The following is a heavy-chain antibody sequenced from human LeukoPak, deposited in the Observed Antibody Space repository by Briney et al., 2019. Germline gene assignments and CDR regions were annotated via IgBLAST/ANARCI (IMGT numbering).Heavy chain of an antibody. V-gene: IGHV3-33*01. J-gene: IGHJ4*02. CDR1: GFTFSSYG. CDR2: IWYDGSNK. CDR3: ARDRGLRWIVGATTTQHWWVFDY. Sequence: GGSLRLSCAASGFTFSSYGMHWVRQAPGKGLEWVAVIWYDGSNKYYADSVKGRFTISRDNSKNTLYLQMNSLRAEDTAVYYCARDRGLRWIVGATTTQHWWVFDYWGQGTLVTVSS. D-gene: IGHD1-26*01.